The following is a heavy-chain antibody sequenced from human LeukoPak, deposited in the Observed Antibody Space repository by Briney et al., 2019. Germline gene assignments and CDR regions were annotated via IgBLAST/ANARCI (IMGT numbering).Heavy chain of an antibody. J-gene: IGHJ4*02. CDR2: ISSGSSSI. V-gene: IGHV3-48*02. CDR3: ARGLGSGWYEDY. D-gene: IGHD6-19*01. CDR1: GFTFSSFA. Sequence: GGSLRLSCAASGFTFSSFAMSWVRQAPGKGLEWVSYISSGSSSIYYADSVKGRFTISRDNAKNSLYLQMNSLRDEDTAVYYCARGLGSGWYEDYWGQGTLVTVSS.